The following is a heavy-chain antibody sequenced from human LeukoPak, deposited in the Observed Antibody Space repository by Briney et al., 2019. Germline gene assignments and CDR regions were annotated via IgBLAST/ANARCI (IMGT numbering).Heavy chain of an antibody. J-gene: IGHJ6*03. CDR1: GYTFTGYY. Sequence: GASVKVSRKASGYTFTGYYMHWVRQAPGQGLEWMGWINPNSGGTNYAQKFQGRVTMTRDTSISTAYMELSRLRSDDTAVYYCARGTVTIFGVVTNYYMDVWGKGTTVTVSS. V-gene: IGHV1-2*02. CDR3: ARGTVTIFGVVTNYYMDV. D-gene: IGHD3-3*01. CDR2: INPNSGGT.